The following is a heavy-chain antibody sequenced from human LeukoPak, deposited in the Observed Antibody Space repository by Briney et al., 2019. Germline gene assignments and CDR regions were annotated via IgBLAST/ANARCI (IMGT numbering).Heavy chain of an antibody. D-gene: IGHD2-21*01. CDR3: ARDSYGY. Sequence: SCKVSGYTLTELSMHWVRQAPGKGLEWVAVISYDGSNKYYADSVKGRFTISRDNSKNTLYLQMNSLRAEDTAVYYCARDSYGYWGQGTLVTVSS. J-gene: IGHJ4*02. CDR2: ISYDGSNK. V-gene: IGHV3-30-3*01. CDR1: GYTLTELS.